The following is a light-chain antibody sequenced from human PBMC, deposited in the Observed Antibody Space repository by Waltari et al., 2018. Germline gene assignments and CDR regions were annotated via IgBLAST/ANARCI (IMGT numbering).Light chain of an antibody. J-gene: IGLJ3*02. V-gene: IGLV1-47*01. CDR2: RNN. CDR1: TSNIGRNY. Sequence: QSVLTQPPSASGTPGQRVTISCSGSTSNIGRNYVYWYQQFPGTAPKLLVYRNNGRPSGFPDRISGSKSGSSASLAISGLRSEDEADYYCATWDGSLTAWVFGGGTKVTVL. CDR3: ATWDGSLTAWV.